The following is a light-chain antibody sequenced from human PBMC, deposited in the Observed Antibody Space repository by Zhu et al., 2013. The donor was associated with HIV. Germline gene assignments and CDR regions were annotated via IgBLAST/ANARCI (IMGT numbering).Light chain of an antibody. CDR2: DVT. V-gene: IGLV2-14*02. CDR3: SSYTSTATLL. J-gene: IGLJ2*01. Sequence: QSALTQPASVSGSPGQSITISCTGTSSDVGSYNLVSWYQQHPGKAPKLMIYDVTNRPSGVSDRFSGSKSGNLASLTISGLQTEDEADYYCSSYTSTATLLFGGGTKLTVL. CDR1: SSDVGSYNL.